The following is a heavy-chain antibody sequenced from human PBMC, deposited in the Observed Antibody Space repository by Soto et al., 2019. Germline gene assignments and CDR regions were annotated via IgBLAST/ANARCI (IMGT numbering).Heavy chain of an antibody. CDR1: GFTVSSNY. CDR3: AGAARPDAFDI. Sequence: EVQLVESGGGLIQPGGSLRLSCAASGFTVSSNYMSWVRQAPGKGLEWVSVIYSGGSTYYADSVKGRFTISSDNSKNTLYLHMNSLRAEDTAVYYWAGAARPDAFDIWGQGTMVTVSS. J-gene: IGHJ3*02. V-gene: IGHV3-53*01. CDR2: IYSGGST. D-gene: IGHD6-6*01.